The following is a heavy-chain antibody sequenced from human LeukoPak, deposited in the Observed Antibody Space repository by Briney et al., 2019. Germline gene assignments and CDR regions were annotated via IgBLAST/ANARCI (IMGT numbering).Heavy chain of an antibody. CDR1: GYTFSGHY. CDR3: ARDMYDFLSAAYYFDY. Sequence: ASVKVSCKASGYTFSGHYMHWVRQAPGQGPEWMGWINPNTGGTNYAQKFRGGVTMTRDTSISTVYMELRRLRSDDTAVYYCARDMYDFLSAAYYFDYWGQGTLVTVSS. J-gene: IGHJ4*02. D-gene: IGHD3-3*01. V-gene: IGHV1-2*02. CDR2: INPNTGGT.